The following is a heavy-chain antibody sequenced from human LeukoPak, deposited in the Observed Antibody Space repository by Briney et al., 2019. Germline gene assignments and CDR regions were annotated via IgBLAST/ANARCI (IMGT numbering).Heavy chain of an antibody. V-gene: IGHV3-7*03. CDR2: IKQDGSEK. CDR1: GFTFSSRDW. Sequence: GGSLRLSCVASGFTFSSRDWMTWVRQAPGKGLEWVANIKQDGSEKNYVDSVKGRFTISRDNAKNSLYLQMNSLKAEDTALYYCAKDMKAGGYGDGGFDYWGQGTLVTVSS. CDR3: AKDMKAGGYGDGGFDY. D-gene: IGHD4-17*01. J-gene: IGHJ4*02.